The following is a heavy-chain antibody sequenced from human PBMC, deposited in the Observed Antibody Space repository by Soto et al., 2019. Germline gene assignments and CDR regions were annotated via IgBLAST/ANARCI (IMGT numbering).Heavy chain of an antibody. D-gene: IGHD2-8*01. CDR3: AKNGQPPYYYYGMDV. CDR2: ISGYNGDT. J-gene: IGHJ6*02. V-gene: IGHV1-18*01. CDR1: GYTFTNYD. Sequence: ASVKVSCKASGYTFTNYDINWVRQAPGQGLEWMGWISGYNGDTKYAQKFQGRVTMTVDTSTTTAYMELRSLTSDDRAVYYCAKNGQPPYYYYGMDVWGQGTTVTVSS.